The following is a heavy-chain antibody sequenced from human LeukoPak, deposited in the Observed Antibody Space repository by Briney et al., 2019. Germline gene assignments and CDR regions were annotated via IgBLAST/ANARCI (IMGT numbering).Heavy chain of an antibody. V-gene: IGHV4-59*01. J-gene: IGHJ5*02. CDR3: ARSVPDFWSGYYSVPGWFDP. D-gene: IGHD3-3*01. CDR1: GGSISSYY. CDR2: IYYSGST. Sequence: PSETLSLTCTVSGGSISSYYWSWIRQPPGKGLEWIGYIYYSGSTNYNPSLKSRVTISVDTSKNQFSLKLSSVTAADTAVYYCARSVPDFWSGYYSVPGWFDPWGQGTLVTVSS.